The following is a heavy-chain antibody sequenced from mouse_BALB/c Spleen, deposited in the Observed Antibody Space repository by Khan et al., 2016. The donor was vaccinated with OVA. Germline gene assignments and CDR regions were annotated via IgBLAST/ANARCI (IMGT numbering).Heavy chain of an antibody. Sequence: EVELVESGGGLVQPGGSRKLSCAASGLTFIDYGMAWVRQTPEKGLEWIAFISSVSYSIYYADTVTGRVTISREKANNTLYLELSSLRSDDTAMYYSVMGGFTYWGQGTMVTVSA. CDR2: ISSVSYSI. CDR1: GLTFIDYG. J-gene: IGHJ3*01. V-gene: IGHV5-15*02. CDR3: VMGGFTY.